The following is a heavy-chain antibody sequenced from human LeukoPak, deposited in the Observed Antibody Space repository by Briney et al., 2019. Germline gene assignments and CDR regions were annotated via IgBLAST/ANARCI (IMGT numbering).Heavy chain of an antibody. V-gene: IGHV3-23*01. CDR2: ITGSGDDT. D-gene: IGHD6-19*01. CDR3: AKGSASSRPYYFDF. J-gene: IGHJ4*02. Sequence: GGSLRLSCAASGFTFNNYAMTWVRHAPGKGLELVSAITGSGDDTFHADSVKGRFTIPRGNSKNTLYLQMNSLRAEDTAVYYCAKGSASSRPYYFDFWGQEILVTVST. CDR1: GFTFNNYA.